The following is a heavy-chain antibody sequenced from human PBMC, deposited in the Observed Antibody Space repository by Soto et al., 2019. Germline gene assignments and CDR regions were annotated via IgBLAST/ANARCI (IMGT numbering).Heavy chain of an antibody. CDR1: GGTFSIYA. D-gene: IGHD6-13*01. V-gene: IGHV1-69*13. J-gene: IGHJ4*02. CDR2: IIPIFGTA. CDR3: ARGPPGIASTLPFDY. Sequence: GASVKVSCKASGGTFSIYAISWVRQAPGQGLEWMGGIIPIFGTANYAQKFQGRVTITADESTSTAYMELSSLRSEDTAVYYCARGPPGIASTLPFDYWGQGTLVTVSS.